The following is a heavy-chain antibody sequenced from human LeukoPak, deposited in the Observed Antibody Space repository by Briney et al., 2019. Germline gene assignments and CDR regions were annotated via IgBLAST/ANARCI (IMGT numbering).Heavy chain of an antibody. V-gene: IGHV1-69*02. J-gene: IGHJ6*03. Sequence: ASVKVSCKASGGTFSSYTISWVRQAPGQGLEWMGRIIPILGIANYAQKFQGRVTITADKSTSTACTELSSLRSEDTAVYYCARSPTYYYYMDVWGKGTTVTVSS. CDR3: ARSPTYYYYMDV. CDR1: GGTFSSYT. CDR2: IIPILGIA.